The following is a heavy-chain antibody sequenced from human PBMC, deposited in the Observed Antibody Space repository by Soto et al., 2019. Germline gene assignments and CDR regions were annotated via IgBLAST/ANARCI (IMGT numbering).Heavy chain of an antibody. CDR2: IYYSGSA. CDR3: ARDHLTNYYYYGMDV. Sequence: SETLSLTCTVSGGSVSSGAYYWGWMRQPPGEGLEWIGSIYYSGSANYNPSLKSRVTISVDTSKNQFSLKMSSVTAADTAVYYCARDHLTNYYYYGMDVWGQGTTVTVSS. CDR1: GGSVSSGAYY. D-gene: IGHD2-8*01. J-gene: IGHJ6*02. V-gene: IGHV4-61*08.